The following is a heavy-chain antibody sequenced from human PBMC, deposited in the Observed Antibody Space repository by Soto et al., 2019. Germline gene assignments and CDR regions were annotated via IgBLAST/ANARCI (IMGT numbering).Heavy chain of an antibody. CDR2: INHSGST. J-gene: IGHJ4*02. D-gene: IGHD6-13*01. CDR3: ARGRKGDSSSWYVD. CDR1: GGSFSGYY. V-gene: IGHV4-34*01. Sequence: QVQLQQWGAGLLKPSETLSLTCAVYGGSFSGYYWSWIRQPPGKGLEWIGEINHSGSTNYNPSLKSRVTISVDTYKNQFSLKVSSVTAADTAVYYCARGRKGDSSSWYVDWGQGTLVTVSS.